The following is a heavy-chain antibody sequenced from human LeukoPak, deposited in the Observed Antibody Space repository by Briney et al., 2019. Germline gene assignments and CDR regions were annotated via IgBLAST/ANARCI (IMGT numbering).Heavy chain of an antibody. J-gene: IGHJ3*02. V-gene: IGHV4-34*01. CDR3: ARDRAIDDAFDI. Sequence: PSETLSLTCAVYGGSFSGYYWSWIRQPPGKGLEWIGSIYYSGSTYYNPSLKSRVTISVDTSKNQFSLKLSSVTAADTAVYYCARDRAIDDAFDIWGQGTMVTVSS. CDR2: IYYSGST. CDR1: GGSFSGYY. D-gene: IGHD1-26*01.